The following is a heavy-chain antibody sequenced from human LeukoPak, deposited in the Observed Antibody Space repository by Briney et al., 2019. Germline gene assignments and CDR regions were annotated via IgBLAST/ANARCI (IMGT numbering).Heavy chain of an antibody. CDR2: ISPKSGGT. Sequence: ASVRVSCKASGYTFTDYYLHWVRQAPGQGLEWLAWISPKSGGTNYAQKFQGRVTLGRDTSITTAYMELSRLRSDDTAVYYCARGRDSGSRTYYFDSWGQGTLVTVSS. CDR1: GYTFTDYY. V-gene: IGHV1-2*02. J-gene: IGHJ4*02. CDR3: ARGRDSGSRTYYFDS. D-gene: IGHD1-26*01.